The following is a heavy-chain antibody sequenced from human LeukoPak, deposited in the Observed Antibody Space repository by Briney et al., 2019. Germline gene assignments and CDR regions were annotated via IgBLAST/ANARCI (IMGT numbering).Heavy chain of an antibody. J-gene: IGHJ5*02. CDR1: GFTFSSYE. V-gene: IGHV3-48*03. CDR2: ISSSGSTI. Sequence: GGSLRLSCAASGFTFSSYEMNWVRQAPGKGLEWVSYISSSGSTIYYADSVKGRFTISRDNAKNSLYLQMNSLRAEDTAVYYCAIDRYSTLGDMVRGAFDPWGQGTLVTVSS. D-gene: IGHD3-10*01. CDR3: AIDRYSTLGDMVRGAFDP.